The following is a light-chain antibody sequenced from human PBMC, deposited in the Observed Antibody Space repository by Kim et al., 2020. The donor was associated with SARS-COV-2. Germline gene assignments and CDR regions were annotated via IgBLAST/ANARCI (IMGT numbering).Light chain of an antibody. V-gene: IGLV3-19*01. CDR3: QSRDSGGNVL. Sequence: VALGQTVRITCQGDSLRSYYASWYQQKPGQAPVLVIYGKNNRPSGIPDRFSGSSSGNTASLTISGAQAEDEADFYCQSRDSGGNVLFGGGTQLTVL. CDR2: GKN. J-gene: IGLJ2*01. CDR1: SLRSYY.